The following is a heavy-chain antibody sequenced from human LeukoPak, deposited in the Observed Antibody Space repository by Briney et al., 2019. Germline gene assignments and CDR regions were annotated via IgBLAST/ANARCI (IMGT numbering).Heavy chain of an antibody. Sequence: GGSLRLSCAASGFTFSSYAMTWVRQAPGKGLEWVSAISGSGGSTYYADSVKGRFTISRDNSKNTLYLQMNSLRAEDTAVYYCASASSAAAGTKAPGNWGQGTLVTVSS. CDR1: GFTFSSYA. CDR2: ISGSGGST. V-gene: IGHV3-23*01. J-gene: IGHJ4*02. D-gene: IGHD6-13*01. CDR3: ASASSAAAGTKAPGN.